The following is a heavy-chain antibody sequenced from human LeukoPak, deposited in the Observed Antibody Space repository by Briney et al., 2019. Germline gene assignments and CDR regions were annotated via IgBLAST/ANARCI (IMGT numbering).Heavy chain of an antibody. CDR2: INHSGRT. CDR3: GRHRVLGSSWPSTSYSLTS. D-gene: IGHD6-13*01. Sequence: SETLSLTCAVYGGSFSGYYWSWIRQPPGKGLEWIREINHSGRTNYNPSLKSRVTISVDTSKNQCSLKLSSVTAADPAVDYCGRHRVLGSSWPSTSYSLTSWGKGTTVT. J-gene: IGHJ6*03. CDR1: GGSFSGYY. V-gene: IGHV4-34*01.